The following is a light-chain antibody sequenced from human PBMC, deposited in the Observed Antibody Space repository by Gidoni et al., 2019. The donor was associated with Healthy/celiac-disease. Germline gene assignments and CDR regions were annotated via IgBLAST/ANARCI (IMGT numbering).Light chain of an antibody. V-gene: IGLV3-21*04. Sequence: SYVLTQPPSVSVAPGKTARITCGGNNLGSKSVHWYQQKPGQAPVLVIYYDSDRPSGIPERFSGSNSGNTATLTISRVEAGDEADYYCQVWDSSSDPHVVFGGGTKLTVL. CDR2: YDS. CDR1: NLGSKS. CDR3: QVWDSSSDPHVV. J-gene: IGLJ2*01.